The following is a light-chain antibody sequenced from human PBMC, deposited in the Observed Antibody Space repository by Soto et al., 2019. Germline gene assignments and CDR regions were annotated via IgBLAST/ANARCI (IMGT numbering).Light chain of an antibody. CDR3: QQYNIYPLT. Sequence: DVQMTQSPSSLSASVGDRVTITCRASQDINSYLAWYQQKPGNAPKSLIYAASSLQTGVPSRFSGSESGTDFTLTINSLQPEDSATYYCQQYNIYPLTFGGGTKVEIK. J-gene: IGKJ4*01. V-gene: IGKV1D-16*01. CDR1: QDINSY. CDR2: AAS.